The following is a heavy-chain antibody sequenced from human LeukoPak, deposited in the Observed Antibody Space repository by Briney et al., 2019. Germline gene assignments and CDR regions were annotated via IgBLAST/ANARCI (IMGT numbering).Heavy chain of an antibody. D-gene: IGHD3-22*01. V-gene: IGHV4-31*03. Sequence: SQTLSLTCTVSGGSISSGGYYWTWIRQHPGKGLEWIVYIYYSGSTYYNPSLKSRVTISVDTSKNQFSLKLSSVTAADTAVYYCARDYDSSGFRFDPWGPGTLVSVSS. CDR3: ARDYDSSGFRFDP. CDR1: GGSISSGGYY. J-gene: IGHJ5*02. CDR2: IYYSGST.